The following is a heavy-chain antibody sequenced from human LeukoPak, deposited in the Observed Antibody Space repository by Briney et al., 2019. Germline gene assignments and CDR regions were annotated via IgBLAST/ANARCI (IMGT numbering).Heavy chain of an antibody. V-gene: IGHV3-23*01. Sequence: GGSLRLSCAASGFTFSSYAMSWVRQAPGKGLEWVSTIGGSDGNTFYADSVKGRFIISRDNSKNTLCLQLNSLRAEDTAIYYCAKYFFGSGRSHAFDSWGQGTLVTVSS. J-gene: IGHJ4*02. CDR3: AKYFFGSGRSHAFDS. D-gene: IGHD3-10*01. CDR2: IGGSDGNT. CDR1: GFTFSSYA.